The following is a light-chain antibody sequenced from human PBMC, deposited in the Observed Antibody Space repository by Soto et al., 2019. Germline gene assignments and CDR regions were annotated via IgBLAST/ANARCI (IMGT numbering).Light chain of an antibody. CDR1: SGHSNYA. Sequence: QLVLTQSPSASASLGASVKLTCTLSSGHSNYAIAWHQQQPEKGPRYLMTLSNDGSHSKGDGIPDRFSGSSSGTERYLTISSLQSEDEADYYCQTWGTGIVVFGGGTNVTVL. J-gene: IGLJ2*01. CDR3: QTWGTGIVV. V-gene: IGLV4-69*01. CDR2: LSNDGSH.